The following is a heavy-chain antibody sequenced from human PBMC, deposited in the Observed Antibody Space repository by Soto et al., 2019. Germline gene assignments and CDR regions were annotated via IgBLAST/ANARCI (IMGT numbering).Heavy chain of an antibody. J-gene: IGHJ6*02. CDR1: GGTFSSYA. CDR3: ARVRYYDFWSGYPVPNYYYYGMDV. V-gene: IGHV1-69*13. Sequence: GASVKVSCKASGGTFSSYAISWVRQAPGQGLEWMGGIIPIFGTANYAQKFQGRVTITADESTSTAYMELSSLRSEDTAVYYCARVRYYDFWSGYPVPNYYYYGMDVWGQGTTVTVSS. CDR2: IIPIFGTA. D-gene: IGHD3-3*01.